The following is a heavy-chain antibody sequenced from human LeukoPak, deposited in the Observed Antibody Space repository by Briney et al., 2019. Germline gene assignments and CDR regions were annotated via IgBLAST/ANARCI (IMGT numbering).Heavy chain of an antibody. CDR1: GFTVSTNY. D-gene: IGHD6-19*01. CDR2: IKQDGSEK. J-gene: IGHJ4*02. Sequence: GGSLRLSCAASGFTVSTNYMSWVRQAPGKGLEWVANIKQDGSEKYYVDSVKGRFTISRDNAKNSLYLQMNSLRAEDTAVYYCARGEAGSFRYSSGWPGAYWGQGTLVTVSS. CDR3: ARGEAGSFRYSSGWPGAY. V-gene: IGHV3-7*01.